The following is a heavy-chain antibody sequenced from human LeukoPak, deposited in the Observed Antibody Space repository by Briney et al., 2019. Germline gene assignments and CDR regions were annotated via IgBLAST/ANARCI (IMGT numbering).Heavy chain of an antibody. J-gene: IGHJ3*02. D-gene: IGHD2-15*01. CDR2: ISACNGNT. CDR1: GYTFTSYG. V-gene: IGHV1-18*01. CDR3: ARDEGGIVVVVAAKAFDI. Sequence: ASVKVSCKASGYTFTSYGISWVRQAPGQGLEWMGWISACNGNTNYAQKLQGRVTMTTDTSTSTAYMELRSLRSDDTAVYYCARDEGGIVVVVAAKAFDIWGQGTMVTVSS.